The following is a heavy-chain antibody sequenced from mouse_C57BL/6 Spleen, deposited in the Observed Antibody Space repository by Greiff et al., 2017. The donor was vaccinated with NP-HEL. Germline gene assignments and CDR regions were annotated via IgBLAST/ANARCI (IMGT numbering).Heavy chain of an antibody. J-gene: IGHJ2*01. CDR3: ARSIYYYGSSYD. Sequence: QVQLQPPGAELVKPGASVKMSCKASGYTFTSYWITWVKQRPGQGLEWIGDLYPGSGSTNYNEKFKSKATLTVDTSSSTAYMQLSSLTSEDSAVYYCARSIYYYGSSYDWGQGTTLTVSS. CDR2: LYPGSGST. D-gene: IGHD1-1*01. V-gene: IGHV1-55*01. CDR1: GYTFTSYW.